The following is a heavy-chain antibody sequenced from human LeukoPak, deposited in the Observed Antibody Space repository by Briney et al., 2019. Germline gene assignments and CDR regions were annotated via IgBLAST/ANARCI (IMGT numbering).Heavy chain of an antibody. CDR2: IGRSGVST. D-gene: IGHD3-16*01. V-gene: IGHV3-23*01. CDR1: GFTFTNYG. Sequence: PGGSLRLSCAASGFTFTNYGMNRVRQAPGKGLEWGSAIGRSGVSTSYADSVKGRFTISRDNSKNTLYLQMNSLRVEDTAVYFCARGYDSNLDYYYYMDVWGKGTTVTVSS. CDR3: ARGYDSNLDYYYYMDV. J-gene: IGHJ6*03.